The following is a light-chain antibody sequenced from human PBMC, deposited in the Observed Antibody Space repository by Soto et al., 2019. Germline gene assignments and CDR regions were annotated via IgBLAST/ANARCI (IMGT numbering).Light chain of an antibody. Sequence: DIQMTQSPSSLSASVGDRVTITCRASQGIGIYLGWFQQKPGKPPKRLIYAASTLEGGVPSRFSGSGSGAEFTLTISSLQPEDVSTYYCLQHNTCPHSFGLGTKLEIK. CDR2: AAS. J-gene: IGKJ2*03. CDR1: QGIGIY. V-gene: IGKV1-17*01. CDR3: LQHNTCPHS.